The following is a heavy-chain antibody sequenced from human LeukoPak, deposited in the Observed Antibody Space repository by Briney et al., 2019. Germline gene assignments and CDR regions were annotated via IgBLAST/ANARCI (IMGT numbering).Heavy chain of an antibody. CDR2: ISAYNGNT. CDR1: GYTFTSYG. V-gene: IGHV1-18*01. D-gene: IGHD3-9*01. Sequence: ASVKVSCKASGYTFTSYGISWVRQAPGQGLEWMGWISAYNGNTNYAQKLQGRVTMTTETSTSTAYMELRSLRSDDTAVYYCARGFRYFDWLPPYYFDYWGQGTLVTVSS. CDR3: ARGFRYFDWLPPYYFDY. J-gene: IGHJ4*02.